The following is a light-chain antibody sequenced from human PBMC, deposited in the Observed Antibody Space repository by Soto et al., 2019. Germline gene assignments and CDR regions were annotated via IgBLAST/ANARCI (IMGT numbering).Light chain of an antibody. CDR1: QSVFTN. Sequence: DIVMTQSPATLSVSPGERATLSCRASQSVFTNLAWYQQKPGQAPRLLIYGASTRATGLPARFSGSGSGTEFTLNISSLQSEDFAVYYCQQYNNWLTFGGGTKVEIK. V-gene: IGKV3-15*01. CDR3: QQYNNWLT. CDR2: GAS. J-gene: IGKJ4*01.